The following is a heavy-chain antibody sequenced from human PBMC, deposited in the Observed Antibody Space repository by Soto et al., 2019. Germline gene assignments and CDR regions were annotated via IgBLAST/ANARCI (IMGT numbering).Heavy chain of an antibody. Sequence: PSETLSLTCAVSGGSISTSNSWSTVRQHPGKGLEWIGYIYYSGSTYYNPSLKSRVTISVDTSKNQFSLKLSSVTAADTAVYYCARDKGSGYNYFGYWGQGTLVNVSS. D-gene: IGHD5-12*01. J-gene: IGHJ4*02. CDR3: ARDKGSGYNYFGY. V-gene: IGHV4-31*11. CDR2: IYYSGST. CDR1: GGSISTSNS.